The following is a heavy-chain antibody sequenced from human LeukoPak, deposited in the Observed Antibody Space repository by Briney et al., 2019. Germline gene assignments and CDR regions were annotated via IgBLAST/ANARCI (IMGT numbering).Heavy chain of an antibody. V-gene: IGHV4-34*01. J-gene: IGHJ4*02. CDR1: GGSFSGYY. D-gene: IGHD2-2*02. CDR2: INHSGST. Sequence: PSETLSLTCAVYGGSFSGYYWSWIRQPPGKGLEWIGVINHSGSTNYNPSLKSRVTISVDTSKNQFSLKLSSVTAADTAVYYCARGDRYCSSTSCYTPNFDYWGQGTLVTVSS. CDR3: ARGDRYCSSTSCYTPNFDY.